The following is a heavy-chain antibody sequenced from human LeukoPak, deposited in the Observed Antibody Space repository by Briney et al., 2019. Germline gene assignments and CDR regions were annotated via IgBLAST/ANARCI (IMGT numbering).Heavy chain of an antibody. V-gene: IGHV5-51*01. CDR1: GYSFTSYW. J-gene: IGHJ5*02. D-gene: IGHD3-22*01. CDR2: IYPGDSDT. CDR3: AREYYYDSSGDNWFDP. Sequence: GESLKISCKGSGYSFTSYWIGWVRQMPGKGLEWMGIIYPGDSDTRYSPSFQGQVTISADKSISIAYLQWSSLKASDTAMYYCAREYYYDSSGDNWFDPWGQGTLVTVSS.